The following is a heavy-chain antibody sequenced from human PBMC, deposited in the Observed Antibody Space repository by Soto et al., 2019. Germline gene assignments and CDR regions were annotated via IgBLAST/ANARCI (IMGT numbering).Heavy chain of an antibody. CDR3: ASSPIQGGTMVRGVIITYDY. Sequence: QVQLVQSGAEVKKPGASVKVSCKASGYTFTSYGISWVRQAPGQGLEWMGWISAYNGNTNYAQKLQGRVTMTTDTSTSTAYMELRSLRSDDTAVYYCASSPIQGGTMVRGVIITYDYWGQGTLVTVSS. J-gene: IGHJ4*02. CDR2: ISAYNGNT. D-gene: IGHD3-10*01. V-gene: IGHV1-18*01. CDR1: GYTFTSYG.